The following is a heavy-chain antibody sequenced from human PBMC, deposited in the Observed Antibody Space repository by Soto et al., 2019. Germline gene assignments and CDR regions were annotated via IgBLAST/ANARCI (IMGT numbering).Heavy chain of an antibody. J-gene: IGHJ4*02. CDR2: ISYDGSNK. Sequence: QVQLVESGGGVVQPGRSLRLSCAASGFTFSSYAMHWVRQAPGKGLEWVAVISYDGSNKYYADSVKGRFTISRDNSKNTLYLQMNRLRAEDTAVYCCARETDSGGWPPTFDSGGRGTMVTVSS. CDR1: GFTFSSYA. V-gene: IGHV3-30-3*01. D-gene: IGHD6-19*01. CDR3: ARETDSGGWPPTFDS.